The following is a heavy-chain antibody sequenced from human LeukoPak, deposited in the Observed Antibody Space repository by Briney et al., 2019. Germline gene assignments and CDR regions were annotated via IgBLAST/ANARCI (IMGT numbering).Heavy chain of an antibody. V-gene: IGHV1-18*01. D-gene: IGHD3-9*01. CDR3: ARDSWAYDILTGYYRDDAFDI. CDR1: GYTFTSYG. Sequence: GASVKVSCKASGYTFTSYGISRVRQAPGQGLEWMGWISAYNGNTNYAQKLQGRVTMTTDTSTSTAYMELRSLRSDGTAVYYCARDSWAYDILTGYYRDDAFDIWGQGTMVTVSS. CDR2: ISAYNGNT. J-gene: IGHJ3*02.